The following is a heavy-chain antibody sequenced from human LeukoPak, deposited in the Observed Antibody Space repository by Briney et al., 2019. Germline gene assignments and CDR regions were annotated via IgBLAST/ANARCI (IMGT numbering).Heavy chain of an antibody. CDR2: IYNSGST. CDR1: GGSISSYY. CDR3: ATVAAAGGGYYFDY. D-gene: IGHD6-13*01. V-gene: IGHV4-59*08. Sequence: SETLSLTCTVSGGSISSYYWSWIRQPPGKGLEWIGYIYNSGSTNYKPSVTRRAAISVSTSKNQSSLKLSSVTAADTAVYYCATVAAAGGGYYFDYWGQETLVTVSS. J-gene: IGHJ4*02.